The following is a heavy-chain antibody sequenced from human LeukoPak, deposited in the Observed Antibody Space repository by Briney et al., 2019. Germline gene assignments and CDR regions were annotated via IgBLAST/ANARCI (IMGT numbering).Heavy chain of an antibody. D-gene: IGHD6-13*01. Sequence: SETLSLTCTVSGGSISSGGYYWSWIRQPPGKGLEWIGYIYYSGSTNYNPSLKSRVTISVDTSKNQFSLKLSSVTAADTAVYYCARLIAAAGTLDYWGQGTLVTVSS. V-gene: IGHV4-61*08. CDR3: ARLIAAAGTLDY. CDR2: IYYSGST. J-gene: IGHJ4*02. CDR1: GGSISSGGYY.